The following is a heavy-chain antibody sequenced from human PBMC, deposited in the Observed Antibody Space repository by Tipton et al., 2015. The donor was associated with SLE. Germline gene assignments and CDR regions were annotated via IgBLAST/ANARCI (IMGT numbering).Heavy chain of an antibody. J-gene: IGHJ4*02. D-gene: IGHD1-26*01. Sequence: TLSLTCTVSGGSMDGDYWNWVRQPPGKGLEWIGYIYYTGGANYNPSLKSRVTISVDTSKNQFSLRLNSLTTADTAVYYCAKENSENFLPPNFFDSWGQGRLVTVSS. CDR3: AKENSENFLPPNFFDS. CDR1: GGSMDGDY. V-gene: IGHV4-59*01. CDR2: IYYTGGA.